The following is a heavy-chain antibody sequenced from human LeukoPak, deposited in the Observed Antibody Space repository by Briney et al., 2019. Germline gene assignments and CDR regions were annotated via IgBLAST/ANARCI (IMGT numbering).Heavy chain of an antibody. D-gene: IGHD2-15*01. J-gene: IGHJ4*01. Sequence: GGSLRLSCAASGLTFSTYVMNWVREAPGKGLEWVANIKQDGSEKYYVDSVKGRFTVSRDNPKNSLYLEMNKRRAENTAIYHCAKDCRNPRCLGYWGQGTLVTVSS. CDR3: AKDCRNPRCLGY. CDR2: IKQDGSEK. CDR1: GLTFSTYV. V-gene: IGHV3-7*03.